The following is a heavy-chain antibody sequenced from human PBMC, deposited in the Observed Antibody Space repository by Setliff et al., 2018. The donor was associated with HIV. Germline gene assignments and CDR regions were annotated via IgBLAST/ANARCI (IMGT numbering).Heavy chain of an antibody. CDR3: ARAYDYSNYFHYYMDV. CDR1: GDSISDYY. J-gene: IGHJ6*03. Sequence: PSETLSLTCNVSGDSISDYYWTWIRQPPGKGLEWIGYIYYSGSTNYNPSLKSRVTISVDTSKNRFSLKLSSLTAADTAVYYCARAYDYSNYFHYYMDVWGKGTTVTVS. CDR2: IYYSGST. V-gene: IGHV4-59*01. D-gene: IGHD4-4*01.